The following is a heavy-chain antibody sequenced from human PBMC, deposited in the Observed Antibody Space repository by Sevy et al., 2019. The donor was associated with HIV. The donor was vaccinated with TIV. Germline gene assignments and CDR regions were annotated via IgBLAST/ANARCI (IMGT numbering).Heavy chain of an antibody. CDR1: GGSISSSSYY. Sequence: SETLSLTCTVSGGSISSSSYYWNWLRQPPGKGREWIGSIYYTGSTYYKPSLKSRVTISKDTSKNRFSLKLTSVTAADTAVYYCARPEGLQLNYAMDVWGQGTTVTVSS. CDR2: IYYTGST. CDR3: ARPEGLQLNYAMDV. J-gene: IGHJ6*02. D-gene: IGHD3-3*01. V-gene: IGHV4-39*01.